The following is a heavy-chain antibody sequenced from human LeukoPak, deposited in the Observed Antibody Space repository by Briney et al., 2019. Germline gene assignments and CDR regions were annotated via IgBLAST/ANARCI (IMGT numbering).Heavy chain of an antibody. CDR1: GFAFSNAW. D-gene: IGHD5-12*01. CDR3: TTGGYGGQFDY. Sequence: GGSLRLSCAASGFAFSNAWMSWVRQAPAKGLEYVGRIKSKTDAGTTDYAAPVQGRFTISRDDSKNTLYLQMNSLKTEDTAVYYCTTGGYGGQFDYWGQGTLVTVSS. V-gene: IGHV3-15*01. CDR2: IKSKTDAGTT. J-gene: IGHJ4*02.